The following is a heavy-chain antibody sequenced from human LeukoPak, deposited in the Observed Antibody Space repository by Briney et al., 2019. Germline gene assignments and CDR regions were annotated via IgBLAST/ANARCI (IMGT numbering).Heavy chain of an antibody. D-gene: IGHD2-21*02. V-gene: IGHV3-30-3*01. J-gene: IGHJ3*02. CDR2: ISYDGSNK. CDR3: AKGAHEVTRHAFDI. CDR1: GFTFSSYA. Sequence: GGSLRLSCAASGFTFSSYAMHWVRQAPGKGLEWVAVISYDGSNKYYADSVKGRFTISRDNSKNTLYLQMNSLRAEDTAVYYCAKGAHEVTRHAFDIWGQGTMVTVSS.